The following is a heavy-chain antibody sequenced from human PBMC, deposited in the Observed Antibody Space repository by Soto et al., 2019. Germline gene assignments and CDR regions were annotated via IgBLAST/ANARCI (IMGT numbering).Heavy chain of an antibody. CDR1: GASISSDGYS. J-gene: IGHJ5*02. Sequence: PSETLSLTCAVSGASISSDGYSWGWIRQPPGKGLECIGYIYHSGITYINPSLKSRVTISLDRSKNQFSLKLNSVTAADTAVYYCASRDYNWFDPWGQGTLVTVSS. CDR3: ASRDYNWFDP. CDR2: IYHSGIT. V-gene: IGHV4-30-2*01.